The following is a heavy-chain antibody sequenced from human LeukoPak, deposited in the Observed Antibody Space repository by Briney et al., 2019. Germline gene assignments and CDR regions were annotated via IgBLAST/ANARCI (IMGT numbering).Heavy chain of an antibody. J-gene: IGHJ5*02. CDR2: INESGTT. V-gene: IGHV4-34*01. CDR1: GGSFSGYY. CDR3: ARALMTLVRGVPRTTWFHP. D-gene: IGHD3-10*01. Sequence: SETLSLTCAVFGGSFSGYYWTWGRQAPGKGLEWIGEINESGTTNYNASLNNRVTISVDTSKNQFSLKLTSLTAADTAVFYCARALMTLVRGVPRTTWFHPWGQGTLVTVSS.